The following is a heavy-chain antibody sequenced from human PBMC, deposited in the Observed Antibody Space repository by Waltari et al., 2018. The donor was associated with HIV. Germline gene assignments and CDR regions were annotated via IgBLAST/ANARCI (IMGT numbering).Heavy chain of an antibody. J-gene: IGHJ4*02. V-gene: IGHV3-7*01. D-gene: IGHD2-2*01. CDR2: RNRDESEK. Sequence: EAHLVQSGGGLVQSGGSLRLSCATSGFTFSDYWMSFFRQAPGKGREWVANRNRDESEKYYVDSVKGRFTISRDNAKNSLYLQMNSLRVEDTAIYYCATYQSSTNCFDYWGQGTLVTVSS. CDR3: ATYQSSTNCFDY. CDR1: GFTFSDYW.